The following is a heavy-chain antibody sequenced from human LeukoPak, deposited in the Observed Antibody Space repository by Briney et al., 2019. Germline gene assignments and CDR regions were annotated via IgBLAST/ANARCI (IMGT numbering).Heavy chain of an antibody. D-gene: IGHD3-3*01. CDR3: AKTSYYDFWSGYPPPVFDY. J-gene: IGHJ4*02. V-gene: IGHV3-23*01. CDR2: ISGSGGST. Sequence: GGSLRLSCAASGFTFSSYAMSWVRQAPGKGLEWVSAISGSGGSTYYADSVKGRFTISRDNSKNTLYLQMNSLRAEDTAVYYCAKTSYYDFWSGYPPPVFDYWGQGTLVTVSS. CDR1: GFTFSSYA.